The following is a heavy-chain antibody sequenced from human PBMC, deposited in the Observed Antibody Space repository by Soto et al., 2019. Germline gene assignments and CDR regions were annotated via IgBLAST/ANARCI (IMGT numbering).Heavy chain of an antibody. J-gene: IGHJ4*02. D-gene: IGHD2-21*02. CDR2: INHSGRT. CDR1: GGSFSGYY. CDR3: ARQRTTVVTQAYFDH. V-gene: IGHV4-34*01. Sequence: SETLSLTCAVYGGSFSGYYWSWIRQPPGKGLEWIGEINHSGRTYYNPSFKSRVTISIDTSKNQFSLKLSSVTATDTAVYYCARQRTTVVTQAYFDHWGQGALVTVSS.